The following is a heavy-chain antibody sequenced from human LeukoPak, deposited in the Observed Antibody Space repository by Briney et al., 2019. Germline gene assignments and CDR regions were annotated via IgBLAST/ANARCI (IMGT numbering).Heavy chain of an antibody. CDR2: IYSRGST. D-gene: IGHD3-10*01. Sequence: PGGSLRLSCAASGFTVSSNYMSWVRQAPGKGLEWVSVIYSRGSTYYADSVKGRFTISRDNSKNTLYLQMNSLRAEDTAMYYCARSITMVRGVPRYFDYWGQGTLVTVSS. CDR1: GFTVSSNY. CDR3: ARSITMVRGVPRYFDY. V-gene: IGHV3-53*01. J-gene: IGHJ4*02.